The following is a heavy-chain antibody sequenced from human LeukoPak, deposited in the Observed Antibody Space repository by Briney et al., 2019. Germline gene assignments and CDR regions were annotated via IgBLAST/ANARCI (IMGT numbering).Heavy chain of an antibody. CDR2: IYYSGST. Sequence: SETLSLTCTVSGGSISSYYWSWIRQPPGKGLEWIGYIYYSGSTNYNPSLKSRVTISVDTSKNQFSFKLSSVPAADTAVSYFLRLVSSSSWNYWGQGTLVTVSS. D-gene: IGHD6-13*01. J-gene: IGHJ4*02. V-gene: IGHV4-59*01. CDR1: GGSISSYY. CDR3: LRLVSSSSWNY.